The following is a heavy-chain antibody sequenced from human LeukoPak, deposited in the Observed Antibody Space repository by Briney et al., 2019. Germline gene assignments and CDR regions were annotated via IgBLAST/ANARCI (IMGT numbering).Heavy chain of an antibody. CDR2: IIPIFGTA. V-gene: IGHV1-69*06. Sequence: SVKASCKASGGTFSSYAISWVRQAPGQGLEWMGGIIPIFGTANYAQKFQGRVTITADKSTSTAYMELSSLRFEDTAVYYCAREIGGGSCYPECGMDVWGKGTTVTVSS. CDR1: GGTFSSYA. CDR3: AREIGGGSCYPECGMDV. J-gene: IGHJ6*04. D-gene: IGHD2-15*01.